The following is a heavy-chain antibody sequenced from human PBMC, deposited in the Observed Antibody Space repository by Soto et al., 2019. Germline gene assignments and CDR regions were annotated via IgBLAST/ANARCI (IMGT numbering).Heavy chain of an antibody. CDR3: ATAPGGVCYYDMDV. CDR1: GFTFRNYE. V-gene: IGHV3-48*03. J-gene: IGHJ6*02. D-gene: IGHD2-8*01. CDR2: ISDDGTSM. Sequence: GGSLRLSCAASGFTFRNYEMNWVRQAPGKGLEWLSYISDDGTSMQYADSVKGRFTISRDNTKTSLYLQMSSLRGDDTAVYYCATAPGGVCYYDMDVWGQGVTVTVSS.